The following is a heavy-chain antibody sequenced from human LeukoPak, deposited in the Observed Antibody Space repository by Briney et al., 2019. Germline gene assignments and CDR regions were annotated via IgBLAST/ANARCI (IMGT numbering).Heavy chain of an antibody. CDR3: ARGGWELLL. D-gene: IGHD1-26*01. V-gene: IGHV4-39*07. CDR1: GGSISSSSYY. CDR2: IYYSGST. J-gene: IGHJ4*02. Sequence: SETLSLTCTVSGGSISSSSYYWGWIRQPPGKGLEWIGSIYYSGSTNYDPSLKSRVTISVDTSKNQFSLKLSSVTAADTAVYYCARGGWELLLWGQGTLVTVSS.